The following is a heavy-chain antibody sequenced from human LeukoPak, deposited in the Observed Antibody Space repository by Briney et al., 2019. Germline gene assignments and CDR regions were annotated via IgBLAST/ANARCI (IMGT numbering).Heavy chain of an antibody. CDR2: MNPNSGNT. J-gene: IGHJ4*02. CDR1: GYTFTSYD. CDR3: ARGRRGYSYGLF. V-gene: IGHV1-8*01. D-gene: IGHD5-18*01. Sequence: ASAKVSCKASGYTFTSYDINWVRQAPGQGLEWMGWMNPNSGNTGYAQKFQGRVTMTRNTSISTAYMELSSLRSEDTAVYYCARGRRGYSYGLFWGQGTLVTVSS.